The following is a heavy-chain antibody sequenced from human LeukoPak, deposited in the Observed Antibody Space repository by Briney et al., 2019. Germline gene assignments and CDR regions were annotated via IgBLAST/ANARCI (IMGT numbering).Heavy chain of an antibody. V-gene: IGHV4-39*01. D-gene: IGHD3-3*01. CDR2: IYYSGST. CDR3: ARHLGYDFWSGYYTGWFDP. Sequence: SETLSLTCTVSGGSISSSSYYWGWIRQPPGKGLEWIGSIYYSGSTYYNPSLKSRVTISVDTSKNQFSLKLSSVTAADTAVYYCARHLGYDFWSGYYTGWFDPWGQGTLVTVSS. J-gene: IGHJ5*02. CDR1: GGSISSSSYY.